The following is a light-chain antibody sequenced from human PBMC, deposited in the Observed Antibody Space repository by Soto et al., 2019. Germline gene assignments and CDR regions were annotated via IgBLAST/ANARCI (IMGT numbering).Light chain of an antibody. CDR1: QSFSSSY. CDR3: QQYGSSPPIT. Sequence: EIVLTQSPGTLSLSPGERATLSCRASQSFSSSYLAWYQQKPGQAPRLLIYGASSRATGIPDRFSGSGSGTYFTLTISRLEPEDFAVYYCQQYGSSPPITFGQGTRLEMK. V-gene: IGKV3-20*01. CDR2: GAS. J-gene: IGKJ5*01.